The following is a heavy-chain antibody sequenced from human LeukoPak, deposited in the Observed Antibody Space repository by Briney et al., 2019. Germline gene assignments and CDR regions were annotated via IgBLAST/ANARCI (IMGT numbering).Heavy chain of an antibody. V-gene: IGHV3-73*01. J-gene: IGHJ6*02. Sequence: GGSLRPSCAASGFTFSGSAMHWVRQASGKGLEWVGRIRSKANSYATAYAASVKGRFTISRDDSKNTAYLQMNSLKTEDTAVYYCSIGYSYGAWDYYYGMDVWGQGTTVTVSS. CDR3: SIGYSYGAWDYYYGMDV. CDR1: GFTFSGSA. D-gene: IGHD5-18*01. CDR2: IRSKANSYAT.